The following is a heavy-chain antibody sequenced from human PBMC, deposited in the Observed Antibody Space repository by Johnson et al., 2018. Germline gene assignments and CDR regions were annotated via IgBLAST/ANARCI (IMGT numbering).Heavy chain of an antibody. Sequence: QVQLVQSGGGVVQPGRSLRLSCATSGFTFSNHAMHWVRQAPGKGLEWLGVISKDGSDKYYVDSVKGRFTISRDNSKNKLYLQMNSLRTEDTAMYYCAGHSGSGYYYYMDVWGKGTTVTVSS. J-gene: IGHJ6*03. V-gene: IGHV3-30-3*01. CDR3: AGHSGSGYYYYMDV. CDR2: ISKDGSDK. D-gene: IGHD3-10*01. CDR1: GFTFSNHA.